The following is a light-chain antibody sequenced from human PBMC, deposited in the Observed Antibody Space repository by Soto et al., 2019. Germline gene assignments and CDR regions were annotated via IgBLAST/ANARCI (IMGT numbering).Light chain of an antibody. V-gene: IGKV1-5*01. CDR1: QSISSW. CDR3: QQYNSPWT. Sequence: DIQMTQSPSTLSASVGDRVTITCRASQSISSWLAWYQQKPGKAPKLLIYDASSFESGVPSRFSGSGSGTEFTLTISSLQPDDFATYYCQQYNSPWTFGQGTKVVIK. J-gene: IGKJ1*01. CDR2: DAS.